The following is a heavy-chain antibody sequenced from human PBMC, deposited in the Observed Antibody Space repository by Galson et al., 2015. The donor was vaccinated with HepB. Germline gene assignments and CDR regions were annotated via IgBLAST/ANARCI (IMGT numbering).Heavy chain of an antibody. CDR1: GFTFSSYG. CDR2: ISYDGTNK. J-gene: IGHJ4*02. D-gene: IGHD6-13*01. Sequence: SLRLSCAASGFTFSSYGMHWVRQAPGKGLEWVAVISYDGTNKYHADSVKGRFTISRNNFQNTLRLQMTSLRPDDTAVYYCVKVRSSSWYPLRTPFDYWGQGTLVTVSS. CDR3: VKVRSSSWYPLRTPFDY. V-gene: IGHV3-30*18.